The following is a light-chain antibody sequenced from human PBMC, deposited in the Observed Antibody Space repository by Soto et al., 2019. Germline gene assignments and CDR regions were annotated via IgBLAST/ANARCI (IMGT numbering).Light chain of an antibody. V-gene: IGKV1-5*03. CDR3: QQVNSYPRA. CDR2: KAS. J-gene: IGKJ1*01. Sequence: DIQMTQSPSTLSGSVGDRVTITCRASQTISSWLAWYQQKPGKAPKLLIYKASTLQYGVPSRFSGSGSGTEFTLTISSLQPEDFATYYCQQVNSYPRAFGQGTKVDIK. CDR1: QTISSW.